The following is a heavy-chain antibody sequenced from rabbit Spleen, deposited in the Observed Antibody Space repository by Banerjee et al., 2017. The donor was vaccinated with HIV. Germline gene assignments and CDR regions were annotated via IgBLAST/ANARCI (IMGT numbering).Heavy chain of an antibody. CDR2: IVGSGSGFT. D-gene: IGHD2-1*01. CDR1: GFSFSSSDY. V-gene: IGHV1S40*01. CDR3: ARGSATMTMVITGYYLSL. J-gene: IGHJ4*01. Sequence: QSLEESGGDLVKPGASLTLTCTASGFSFSSSDYMCWVRQAPGKGLEWISCIVGSGSGFTYSATWAKGRFTCSKTSSTTVTLQMTSLTAADTATYFCARGSATMTMVITGYYLSLWGQGTLVTVS.